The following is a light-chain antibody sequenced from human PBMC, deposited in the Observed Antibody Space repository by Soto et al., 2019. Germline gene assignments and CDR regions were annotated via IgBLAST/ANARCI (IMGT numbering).Light chain of an antibody. CDR3: QSYDTSKHVV. Sequence: NFMLTQPHSVSESPGKTVTISCTGSSGSIATNYVQWYQQRPGSAPTTVIYEDDHRPSGVPDRFSGSIDSSSNYASLTISRMKTEDEANYYFQSYDTSKHVVFGRGTQLTVL. CDR2: EDD. J-gene: IGLJ2*01. V-gene: IGLV6-57*02. CDR1: SGSIATNY.